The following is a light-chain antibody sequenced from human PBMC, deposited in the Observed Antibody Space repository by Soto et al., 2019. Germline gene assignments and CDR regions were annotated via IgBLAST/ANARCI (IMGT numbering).Light chain of an antibody. Sequence: DIQMTQSPSTLSASVGDRVTITCRASQSISSWLAWYQQKPGKAPKLLIYKASSLESGVPSRFSGSGSGTEFTLTISILQPADFATYYCQQYNSYSWTFGQGTKVEIK. CDR1: QSISSW. V-gene: IGKV1-5*03. CDR3: QQYNSYSWT. CDR2: KAS. J-gene: IGKJ1*01.